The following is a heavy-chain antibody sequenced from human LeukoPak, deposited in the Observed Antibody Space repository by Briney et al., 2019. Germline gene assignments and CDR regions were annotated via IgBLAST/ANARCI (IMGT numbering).Heavy chain of an antibody. CDR3: ARGQYRRDY. D-gene: IGHD5-18*01. J-gene: IGHJ4*02. CDR2: INHSGTT. V-gene: IGHV4-34*01. Sequence: SETLSLTCAVYGGSFSGYYWNWIRQPPGKGLEWIGEINHSGTTKHNPSLKSRVTISIDTSKNQFSLNVRSVTAADTAVYYCARGQYRRDYWGQGTLVTVSS. CDR1: GGSFSGYY.